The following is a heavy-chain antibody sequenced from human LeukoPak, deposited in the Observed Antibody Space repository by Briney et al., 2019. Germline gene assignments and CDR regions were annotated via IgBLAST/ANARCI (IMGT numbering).Heavy chain of an antibody. CDR1: GYTFTSYY. Sequence: RASVTVSCKASGYTFTSYYMHWLRQAPGQGLEWMGWINFSGGTKYAEKFRGRVTVTRDTSMVTAYMELTSLTSDDTAVYYCARDLRLFDYWGQGTLVTVSA. J-gene: IGHJ4*02. V-gene: IGHV1-2*02. CDR2: INFSGGT. D-gene: IGHD3-3*01. CDR3: ARDLRLFDY.